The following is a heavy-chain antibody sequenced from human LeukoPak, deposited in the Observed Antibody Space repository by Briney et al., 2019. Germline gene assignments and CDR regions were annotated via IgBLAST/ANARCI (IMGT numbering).Heavy chain of an antibody. J-gene: IGHJ6*02. CDR3: VRGRSVTGVFRWGPKRNSHYSMDV. CDR2: IYDSGST. CDR1: GGSMSSYS. V-gene: IGHV4-59*01. Sequence: SETLSLTCTVSGGSMSSYSWSWIRQSPEKGLEWIGYIYDSGSTTYNPSLTSRVTILVDTSQKQFSLKLGSVTAADTAMYYCVRGRSVTGVFRWGPKRNSHYSMDVWGQGTTVTVS. D-gene: IGHD3-9*01.